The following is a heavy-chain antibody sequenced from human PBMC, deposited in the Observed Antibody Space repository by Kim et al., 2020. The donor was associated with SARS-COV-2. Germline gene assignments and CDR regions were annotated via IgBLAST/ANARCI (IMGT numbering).Heavy chain of an antibody. J-gene: IGHJ4*02. CDR1: GFTFSSYS. V-gene: IGHV3-21*01. Sequence: GGSLRLSCAASGFTFSSYSMNWVRQAPGKGLEWVASISSSSSYIYYADSVKGRFTISRDNAKNSLYLQMNSLRAEDTAVYYCAREGSYYYDSSGEFDYWGQGTLVTLSS. CDR3: AREGSYYYDSSGEFDY. CDR2: ISSSSSYI. D-gene: IGHD3-22*01.